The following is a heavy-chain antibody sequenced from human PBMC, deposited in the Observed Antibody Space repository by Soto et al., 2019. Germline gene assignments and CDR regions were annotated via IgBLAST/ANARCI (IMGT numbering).Heavy chain of an antibody. CDR1: GGSISSGGYY. CDR3: ARGTYYYDSSGYLTKYYYYYGMDV. V-gene: IGHV4-31*03. Sequence: PSETLSVTSTVAGGSISSGGYYWSWIRQHPGKGLEWIGYIYYSGSTYYNPSLKSRVTISVDTSKNQFSLKLSSVTAADTAVYYCARGTYYYDSSGYLTKYYYYYGMDVWGQGTTVTVSS. D-gene: IGHD3-22*01. CDR2: IYYSGST. J-gene: IGHJ6*02.